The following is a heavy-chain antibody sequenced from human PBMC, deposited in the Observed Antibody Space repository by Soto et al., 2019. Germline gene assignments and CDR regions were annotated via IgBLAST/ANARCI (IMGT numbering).Heavy chain of an antibody. CDR1: GGSISTDY. J-gene: IGHJ5*02. V-gene: IGHV4-59*01. CDR2: MYDSGST. D-gene: IGHD6-19*01. Sequence: QVQLQESGPGLVKPSETLSLTCSVSGGSISTDYWTWIRQPPGKGLEWIGYMYDSGSTTYNPSLKSRVTISVDTSKKQFSLSLTSVTAADTAVYYCARVLAVAGNNWFDPWGQGTLVTVSS. CDR3: ARVLAVAGNNWFDP.